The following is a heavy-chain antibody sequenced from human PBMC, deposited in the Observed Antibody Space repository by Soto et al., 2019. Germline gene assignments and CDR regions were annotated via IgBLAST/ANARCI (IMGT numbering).Heavy chain of an antibody. J-gene: IGHJ4*02. CDR1: GFTFSDYY. D-gene: IGHD3-22*01. Sequence: QVQLVESGGGLVKPGGSLRLSCAASGFTFSDYYMSWIRQAPGKGLEWVSYISSSSSYTNYADSVKGRFTIARDNAKNSRYLQMNSLRAEDTAVYYCARDGRYYYDSSGLDYWGQGTLVTVSS. CDR2: ISSSSSYT. CDR3: ARDGRYYYDSSGLDY. V-gene: IGHV3-11*05.